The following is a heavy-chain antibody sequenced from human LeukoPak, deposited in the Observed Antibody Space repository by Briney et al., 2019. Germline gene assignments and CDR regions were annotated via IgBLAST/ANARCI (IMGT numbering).Heavy chain of an antibody. Sequence: SETLSLTCTVSGGSISSSSYYWGWIRQPPGKGLEWIGSIYYSGSTYYNPSLKSRVTISVDTSKNQFSLKLSSVTAADTAVYYCARYYASSDYWGQGTLVTVSS. CDR1: GGSISSSSYY. CDR3: ARYYASSDY. V-gene: IGHV4-39*07. D-gene: IGHD2-2*01. J-gene: IGHJ4*02. CDR2: IYYSGST.